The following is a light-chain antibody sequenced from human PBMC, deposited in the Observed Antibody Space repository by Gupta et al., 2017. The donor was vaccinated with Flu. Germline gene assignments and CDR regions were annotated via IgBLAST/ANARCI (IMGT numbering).Light chain of an antibody. CDR1: QIVNTN. J-gene: IGKJ1*01. Sequence: PSICSVSVGQRDTLSGSASQIVNTNLVWYLQNPGQLPRLLIYGASTRATGIPARFSGSGSGTEFILTIIGLQSEDFAVYYCHQCSSCPFAFGQGTKVEV. CDR3: HQCSSCPFA. V-gene: IGKV3-15*01. CDR2: GAS.